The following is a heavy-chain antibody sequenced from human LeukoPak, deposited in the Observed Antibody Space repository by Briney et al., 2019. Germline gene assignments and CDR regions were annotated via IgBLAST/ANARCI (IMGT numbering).Heavy chain of an antibody. CDR1: GFTFSRYA. CDR3: ARGDYYDSSGPDY. J-gene: IGHJ4*02. Sequence: GGSLRLSCAASGFTFSRYAMSWVRQAPGKGLEWVSAISSSSSYIYYADSVKGRFSISRDNAKNSLYLQMNSLRAEDTAVYYCARGDYYDSSGPDYWGQGTLVTVSS. V-gene: IGHV3-21*01. CDR2: ISSSSSYI. D-gene: IGHD3-22*01.